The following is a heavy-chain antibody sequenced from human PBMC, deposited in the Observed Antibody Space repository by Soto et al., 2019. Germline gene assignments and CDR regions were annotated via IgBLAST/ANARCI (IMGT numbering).Heavy chain of an antibody. Sequence: SETLSLTCSVSDGSISSYSWSWIRQSPWKGLEWIGYISYSGRTNYNPSLRSRLTISVDTSKSQISLKLSSLTAADAAVYFCARLVGNWNNYYYYGMDVWGQGTTVTVSS. CDR2: ISYSGRT. V-gene: IGHV4-59*08. CDR1: DGSISSYS. J-gene: IGHJ6*02. CDR3: ARLVGNWNNYYYYGMDV. D-gene: IGHD1-1*01.